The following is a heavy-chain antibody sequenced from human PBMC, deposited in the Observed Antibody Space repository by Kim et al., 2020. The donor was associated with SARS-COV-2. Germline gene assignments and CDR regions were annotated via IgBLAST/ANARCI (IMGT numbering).Heavy chain of an antibody. D-gene: IGHD3-10*01. CDR3: AREWIWFGESYYYGMDV. J-gene: IGHJ6*02. CDR1: GFTFSSYA. CDR2: ISYDGSNK. V-gene: IGHV3-30*04. Sequence: GGSLRLSCAASGFTFSSYAMHWVRQAPGKGLEWVAVISYDGSNKYYADSVKGRFTISRDNSKNTLYLQMNSLRAEDTAVYYCAREWIWFGESYYYGMDVWGQGTTVTVSS.